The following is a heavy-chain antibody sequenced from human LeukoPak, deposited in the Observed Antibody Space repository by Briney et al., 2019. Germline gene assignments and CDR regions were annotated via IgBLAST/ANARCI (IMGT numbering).Heavy chain of an antibody. V-gene: IGHV3-23*01. CDR1: GFKFDSYT. D-gene: IGHD2-8*01. J-gene: IGHJ4*02. Sequence: GGSLRLSCVGSGFKFDSYTTNWVRQAPGKGLEWVANIIASGSPTYYADSVKGRFIISRDNSKNTLYLQTNSLRVEDTAVYYCAKDLRPDGVDNFDHWGQGTLVTVSS. CDR2: IIASGSPT. CDR3: AKDLRPDGVDNFDH.